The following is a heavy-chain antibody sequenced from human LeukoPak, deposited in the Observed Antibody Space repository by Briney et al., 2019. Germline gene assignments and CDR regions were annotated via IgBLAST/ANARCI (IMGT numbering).Heavy chain of an antibody. Sequence: SETLSLTCTVSGGSMSSGSYYWSWIRQPPGKGLEWIDYIYYSGSTNYRPSLKSRVTISVDTSKNQLSLRLKSVTAADTAVYYCARERRNSAQPIFDLWGRGTLVTVSS. V-gene: IGHV4-61*01. CDR3: ARERRNSAQPIFDL. J-gene: IGHJ2*01. CDR1: GGSMSSGSYY. D-gene: IGHD2/OR15-2a*01. CDR2: IYYSGST.